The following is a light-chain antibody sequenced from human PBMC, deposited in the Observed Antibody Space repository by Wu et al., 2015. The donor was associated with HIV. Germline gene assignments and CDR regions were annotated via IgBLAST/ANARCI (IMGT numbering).Light chain of an antibody. Sequence: VDLTQSPVTLSLSPGDRATLFCRASQNIGNSLAWYQHKPGRIPRILVFDASTRATGVSAKFAGTGSGTDFSLIINGLETEDSAIYYCQQHGNWPPVSFGGGTKLE. J-gene: IGKJ4*01. V-gene: IGKV3-11*01. CDR3: QQHGNWPPVS. CDR1: QNIGNS. CDR2: DAS.